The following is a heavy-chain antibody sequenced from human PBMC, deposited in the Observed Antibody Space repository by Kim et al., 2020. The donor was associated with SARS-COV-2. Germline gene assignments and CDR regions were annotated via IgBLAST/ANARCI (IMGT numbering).Heavy chain of an antibody. J-gene: IGHJ5*02. V-gene: IGHV3-7*03. D-gene: IGHD2-15*01. Sequence: GGSLRLSSAASGFTFSSYWMSWVRQAPGKGLEWVANIKQDGSEKYYVDSVKGRFTISRDNAKNSLYLQMNSLRAEDTAVYYCARRAELGYCSGGSCYSWFDPWGQGTLVTVSS. CDR2: IKQDGSEK. CDR1: GFTFSSYW. CDR3: ARRAELGYCSGGSCYSWFDP.